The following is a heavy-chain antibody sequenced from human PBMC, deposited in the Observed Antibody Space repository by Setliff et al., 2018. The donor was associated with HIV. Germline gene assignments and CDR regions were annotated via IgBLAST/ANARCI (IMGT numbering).Heavy chain of an antibody. Sequence: GGSLRLSCAASGFTFSSYAMSWVRQAPGKGLEWVSAISGSGGSTYYADSVKGRFTISRDNSKNTLYLQMNILRAEDTAVYYCAKDPRAAVATICDYWGQGTLVTVSS. D-gene: IGHD5-12*01. CDR2: ISGSGGST. CDR1: GFTFSSYA. CDR3: AKDPRAAVATICDY. V-gene: IGHV3-23*01. J-gene: IGHJ4*02.